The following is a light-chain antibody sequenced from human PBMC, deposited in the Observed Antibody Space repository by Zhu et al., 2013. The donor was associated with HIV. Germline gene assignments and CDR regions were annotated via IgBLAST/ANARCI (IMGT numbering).Light chain of an antibody. Sequence: EIVMTQSPVFISLSPGERGSLSCRASRNVGSNLAWFQQRPDQAPRLLMYNASSRATGIPDRFSGSGSGTDFTLTISRLEPEDFAVYYCQQYGSSPCSFGQGTKLEIK. CDR1: RNVGSN. CDR2: NAS. V-gene: IGKV3-20*01. J-gene: IGKJ2*04. CDR3: QQYGSSPCS.